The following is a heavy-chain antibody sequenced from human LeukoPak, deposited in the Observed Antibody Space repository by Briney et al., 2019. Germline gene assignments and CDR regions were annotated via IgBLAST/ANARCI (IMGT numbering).Heavy chain of an antibody. CDR2: ISAYNGNT. CDR1: GYTFTSYG. CDR3: ARVRAPGDYYYYMDV. D-gene: IGHD3-10*01. Sequence: ASAKVSCKASGYTFTSYGISWVRQAPGQGLEWMGWISAYNGNTNYAQKLQGRVTMTTDTSTSTAYMELRSLRSDDTAVYYCARVRAPGDYYYYMDVWGKGTTVTVS. V-gene: IGHV1-18*01. J-gene: IGHJ6*03.